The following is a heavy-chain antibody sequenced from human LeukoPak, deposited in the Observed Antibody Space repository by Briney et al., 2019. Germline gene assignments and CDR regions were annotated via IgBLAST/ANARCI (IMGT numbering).Heavy chain of an antibody. CDR2: IYPGDSQT. J-gene: IGHJ3*02. Sequence: MPGESLKISCKASGYNFTTYWIGWVRQIPGKGREWMAIIYPGDSQTRYSPSFEGQVTISADKSITTAYLRWSRLKASDTAMYYCARPFRGNGAFDIWGQGTMVTVSS. D-gene: IGHD3-16*01. CDR1: GYNFTTYW. CDR3: ARPFRGNGAFDI. V-gene: IGHV5-51*01.